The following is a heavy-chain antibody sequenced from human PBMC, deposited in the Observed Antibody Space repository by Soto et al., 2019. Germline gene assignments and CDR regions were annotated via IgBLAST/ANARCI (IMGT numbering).Heavy chain of an antibody. CDR2: ISYDGSNK. Sequence: QVQLVESGGGVVQPGRSLRLSCVASGFTFSSYAMHWVRQAPGKGLEWVAVISYDGSNKYYADSVKGRFTISRDNSKNTLYLQMNSLRAEDTAVYYCARDVGMDVWGQGTTVTVSS. J-gene: IGHJ6*02. V-gene: IGHV3-30-3*01. CDR3: ARDVGMDV. CDR1: GFTFSSYA.